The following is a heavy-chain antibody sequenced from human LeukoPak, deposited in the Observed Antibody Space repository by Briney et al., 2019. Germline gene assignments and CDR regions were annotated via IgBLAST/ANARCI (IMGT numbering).Heavy chain of an antibody. D-gene: IGHD6-13*01. Sequence: GGSLRLSCAASGFTFSSYWMHWVRQAPGKGLVWVSRINSDGSSTSYADSVKGRFTISRDNAKNTLYLQMNSLRAEDTAVYYCARGGFGYSSSWFEGGSEDFEYWGQGTLVTVSS. CDR1: GFTFSSYW. V-gene: IGHV3-74*01. CDR3: ARGGFGYSSSWFEGGSEDFEY. CDR2: INSDGSST. J-gene: IGHJ4*02.